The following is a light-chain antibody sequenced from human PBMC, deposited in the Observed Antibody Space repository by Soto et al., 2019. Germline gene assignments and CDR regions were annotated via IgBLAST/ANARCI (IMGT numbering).Light chain of an antibody. CDR3: QQRSNWPPFT. Sequence: EIVLTQSPATLSLSPGERATLSCRASQSVSRYLAWYQQKPGQAPRLLIYDASNRATGIPARFSGSGSGTDFTLTFSSLEPEDFAVYYCQQRSNWPPFTFGGGTKVEIK. CDR1: QSVSRY. CDR2: DAS. J-gene: IGKJ4*01. V-gene: IGKV3-11*01.